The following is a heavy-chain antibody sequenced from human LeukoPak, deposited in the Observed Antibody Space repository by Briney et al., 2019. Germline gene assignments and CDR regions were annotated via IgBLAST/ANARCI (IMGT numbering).Heavy chain of an antibody. CDR1: GGSISSHY. CDR3: ARHGRSGYSTSWYDF. CDR2: IYYSGST. Sequence: SETLSLTCTVSGGSISSHYWSWIRQPPGKGLEWIGYIYYSGSTNYNPSLTSRVTISPAASTNQFSLKLSSLTDADTAVYYCARHGRSGYSTSWYDFWGQGTLVTVSS. V-gene: IGHV4-59*08. J-gene: IGHJ5*01. D-gene: IGHD6-13*01.